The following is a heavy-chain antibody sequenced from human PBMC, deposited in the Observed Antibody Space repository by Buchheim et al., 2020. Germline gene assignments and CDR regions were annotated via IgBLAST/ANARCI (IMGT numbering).Heavy chain of an antibody. CDR3: ARSCSGGSCYPVGYFDY. Sequence: QVQLVESGGGVVQPGRSLRLSCAASGFTFSSYAMHWVRQAPGKGLEWVAVISYDGINKYYAHSVKGRFTIPSDNSNHTLYLQMNSLRAEDTAVYYCARSCSGGSCYPVGYFDYWGQGTL. J-gene: IGHJ4*02. D-gene: IGHD2-15*01. CDR1: GFTFSSYA. V-gene: IGHV3-30-3*01. CDR2: ISYDGINK.